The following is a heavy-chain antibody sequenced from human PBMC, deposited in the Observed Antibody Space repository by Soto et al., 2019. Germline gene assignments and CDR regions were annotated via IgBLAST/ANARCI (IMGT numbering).Heavy chain of an antibody. CDR1: GFTFGAYT. CDR3: AETGPVTARIRFDY. D-gene: IGHD2-21*02. CDR2: IKGNGPEK. Sequence: EVQLLESGGGSVQPGGSLRLSCVGSGFTFGAYTMAWVRQAPGKGLEWVSGIKGNGPEKYYADSVKGRFPISRDIDRNALYLQMNSLSGDDTGIYFCAETGPVTARIRFDYWGPGALVSVST. V-gene: IGHV3-23*01. J-gene: IGHJ4*02.